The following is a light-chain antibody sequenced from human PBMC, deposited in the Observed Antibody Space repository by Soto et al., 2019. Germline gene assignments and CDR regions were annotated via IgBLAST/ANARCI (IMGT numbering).Light chain of an antibody. V-gene: IGKV1-5*03. CDR1: QSITSW. CDR2: KAS. J-gene: IGKJ1*01. CDR3: QEYNSYSET. Sequence: DIQMTQSPSTLSASVGDRVIITCRASQSITSWLAWYQQKPGKVPRLLIYKASNLETGIPARFSGSGSGTEFTLTISGLQPDDLATTDCQEYNSYSETFGRGTKVEIK.